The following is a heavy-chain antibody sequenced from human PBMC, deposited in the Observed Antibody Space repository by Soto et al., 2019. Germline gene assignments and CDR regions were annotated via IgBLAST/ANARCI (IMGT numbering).Heavy chain of an antibody. J-gene: IGHJ4*02. D-gene: IGHD1-26*01. CDR1: GFTFSNCA. CDR2: ISRAGSNI. V-gene: IGHV3-23*01. Sequence: EVQLLESGGGVVQPGGSLRLSCAASGFTFSNCAMKWVRQPPGKGLEWVSDISRAGSNIYYADSVKGRFTISRDNSKNTLYLQMNSLRAEDTAVYYCAKAIEGAWEPNDYWGQGTLGTVSS. CDR3: AKAIEGAWEPNDY.